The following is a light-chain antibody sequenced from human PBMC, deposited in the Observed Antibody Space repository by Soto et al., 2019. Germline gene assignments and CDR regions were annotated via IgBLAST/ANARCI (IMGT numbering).Light chain of an antibody. J-gene: IGLJ1*01. Sequence: QSALTQPRSVSGSPGQSVTISCTGTSSDVGGYNHVSWYQQHPGKAPKLVIFDVTYRPSGVPDRFSGSKSGNTASLTISGLQPEDGADYYCCSYAGSQIHYVFGSGTKVTVL. CDR2: DVT. V-gene: IGLV2-11*01. CDR1: SSDVGGYNH. CDR3: CSYAGSQIHYV.